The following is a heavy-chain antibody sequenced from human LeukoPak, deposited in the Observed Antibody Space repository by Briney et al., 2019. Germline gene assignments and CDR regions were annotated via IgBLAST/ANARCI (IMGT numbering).Heavy chain of an antibody. D-gene: IGHD2-2*01. CDR1: GFTFSSYG. J-gene: IGHJ6*02. CDR2: IWYDGSNK. V-gene: IGHV3-33*01. Sequence: NPGGSLRLSCAASGFTFSSYGMHWVRQAPGKGLEWVAVIWYDGSNKYYADSVKGRFTISRDNSKNTLYLQMNSLRAEDTAVYYCARDLDVVVPAASYYGMDVWGQGTTVTVSS. CDR3: ARDLDVVVPAASYYGMDV.